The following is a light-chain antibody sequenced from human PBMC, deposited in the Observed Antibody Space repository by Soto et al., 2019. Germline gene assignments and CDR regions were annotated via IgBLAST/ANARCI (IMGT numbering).Light chain of an antibody. J-gene: IGLJ2*01. CDR2: EVR. CDR1: SRDIGAYNL. Sequence: QSVLTQPASLSGSPGQSITISCSGTSRDIGAYNLVSWYQQLPGKAPKLLIYEVRSRPSGISYRFSGSKSGTTASLTISSLPPEDEADYYCSAYTSRSTLVFGGGTKLTVL. V-gene: IGLV2-14*01. CDR3: SAYTSRSTLV.